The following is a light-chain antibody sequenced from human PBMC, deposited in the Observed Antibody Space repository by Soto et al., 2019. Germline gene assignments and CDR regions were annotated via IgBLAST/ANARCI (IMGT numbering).Light chain of an antibody. CDR3: QHRTDWPRT. V-gene: IGKV3-11*01. J-gene: IGKJ2*01. CDR1: QSVGTF. CDR2: DAS. Sequence: EIVLTQSTATLSLSPGERATLSCRASQSVGTFLAWNQQKPGQAPRLIIDDASNRATGIPARFRGTGSGTDFALTINSVEPEVFAVYYCQHRTDWPRTFGQGTKLDIK.